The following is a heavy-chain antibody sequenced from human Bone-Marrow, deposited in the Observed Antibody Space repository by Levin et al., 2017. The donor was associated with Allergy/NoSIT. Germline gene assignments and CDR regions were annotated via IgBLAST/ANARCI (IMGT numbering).Heavy chain of an antibody. J-gene: IGHJ6*02. CDR2: FDPENAIT. V-gene: IGHV1-24*01. D-gene: IGHD3-3*01. Sequence: ASVKVSCKVSGYTLTNLAMHWVRQAPGKGLEWMGGFDPENAITVYTQKFQGRVIMTEDTSTDTAYMELSSLTSEDTAVYYCATVYDFPSGLDVWGQGTTVTVSS. CDR1: GYTLTNLA. CDR3: ATVYDFPSGLDV.